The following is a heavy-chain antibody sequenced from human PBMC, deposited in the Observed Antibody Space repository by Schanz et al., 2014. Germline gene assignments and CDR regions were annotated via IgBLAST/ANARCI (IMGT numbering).Heavy chain of an antibody. CDR1: GFNFITFA. Sequence: EVHLVESGGGLVQPGGSLRLSCAASGFNFITFAMSWVRQAPGKGPEWVSAIGGDASRTYYADSVKGRFTISRDNSKSPLYPQMNSLSADDPAVYYCPRAPPLVRGIAGWFGPWGQGSLVTVSS. CDR3: PRAPPLVRGIAGWFGP. CDR2: IGGDASRT. J-gene: IGHJ5*02. V-gene: IGHV3-23*04. D-gene: IGHD3-10*01.